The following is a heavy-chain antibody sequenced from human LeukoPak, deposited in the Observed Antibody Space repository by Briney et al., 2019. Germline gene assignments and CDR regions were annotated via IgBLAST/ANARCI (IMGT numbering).Heavy chain of an antibody. V-gene: IGHV3-23*01. CDR3: ARADLTYYDFWSGYRAVYYFDY. CDR1: GFTFSSHA. J-gene: IGHJ4*02. Sequence: GGSLRLSCAASGFTFSSHAMNWVRQAPGKGLDWVSAISGSGGSTYYADSVKGRFTISRDNSKDTLYLQMNSLRAEDTAVYYCARADLTYYDFWSGYRAVYYFDYWGQGTLVTVSS. CDR2: ISGSGGST. D-gene: IGHD3-3*01.